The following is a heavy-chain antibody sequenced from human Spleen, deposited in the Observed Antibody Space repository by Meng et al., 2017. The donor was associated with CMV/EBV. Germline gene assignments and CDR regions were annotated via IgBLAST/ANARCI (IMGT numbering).Heavy chain of an antibody. CDR1: GGAISSSSYY. CDR2: IYYSGST. Sequence: QPPLQGSGPGLGKPSGTLSLTCTGPGGAISSSSYYWGWIRQPPGKGLEWIGSIYYSGSTYYNPSLQSRVTISVDTSKNQFSLKLSSVTAADTAVYYCASDADYYDSSRDYWGQGTLVTVSS. CDR3: ASDADYYDSSRDY. J-gene: IGHJ4*02. D-gene: IGHD3-22*01. V-gene: IGHV4-39*07.